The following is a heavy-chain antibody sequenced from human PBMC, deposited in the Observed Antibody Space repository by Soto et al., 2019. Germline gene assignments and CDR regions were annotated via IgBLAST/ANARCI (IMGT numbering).Heavy chain of an antibody. V-gene: IGHV1-69*13. Sequence: GASVKVSCKASGGTFSSYDMSWVRQAPGQGLEWMGGIIPILGTADYAQKFLGRATITADESTSTAYMELTSLTSEDTALYYCARGGYSSSYRLDYWGQGTRVTVSS. CDR1: GGTFSSYD. J-gene: IGHJ4*02. CDR2: IIPILGTA. CDR3: ARGGYSSSYRLDY. D-gene: IGHD6-6*01.